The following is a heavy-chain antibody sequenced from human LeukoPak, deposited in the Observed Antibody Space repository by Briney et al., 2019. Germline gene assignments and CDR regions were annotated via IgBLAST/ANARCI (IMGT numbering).Heavy chain of an antibody. CDR3: AKGIYSSGWSYFDY. J-gene: IGHJ4*01. CDR1: GFTFSSYS. D-gene: IGHD6-19*01. Sequence: GSLRLSCAASGFTFSSYSISWVRQAPGKGLGWVSTLSGSGITTYYADSVKGRFTISRDNSKNTLYLQMNSLRAEDTAVYYCAKGIYSSGWSYFDYWGHGTLVTVSS. V-gene: IGHV3-23*01. CDR2: LSGSGITT.